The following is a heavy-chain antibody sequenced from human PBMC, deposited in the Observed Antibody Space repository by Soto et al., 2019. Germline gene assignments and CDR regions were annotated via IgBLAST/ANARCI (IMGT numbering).Heavy chain of an antibody. CDR3: ARGASYYDFWSGYLGGGYYYYMDV. CDR1: GYTFTSYD. J-gene: IGHJ6*03. D-gene: IGHD3-3*01. V-gene: IGHV1-8*01. CDR2: MNPNSGNT. Sequence: ASVKVSCKASGYTFTSYDINWVRQATGQGLEWMGWMNPNSGNTGYAQKFQGRVTMTRNTSISTAYMELSSLRSEDTAVYYCARGASYYDFWSGYLGGGYYYYMDVWGKGTTVTVSS.